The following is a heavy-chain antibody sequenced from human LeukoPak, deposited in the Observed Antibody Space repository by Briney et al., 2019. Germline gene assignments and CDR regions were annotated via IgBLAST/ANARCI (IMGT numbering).Heavy chain of an antibody. D-gene: IGHD2-2*02. J-gene: IGHJ4*02. V-gene: IGHV3-30-3*01. CDR1: GFTFSSYA. Sequence: GGSLRLSCAASGFTFSSYAMHWVRQAPGKGLEWVAVISYDGSNKYYADSVKGRFTISRDNSKNTLYLQMNSLRAEDTAVYYCAKARYCSSTSCYRSSDYWGQGTLVTVSS. CDR3: AKARYCSSTSCYRSSDY. CDR2: ISYDGSNK.